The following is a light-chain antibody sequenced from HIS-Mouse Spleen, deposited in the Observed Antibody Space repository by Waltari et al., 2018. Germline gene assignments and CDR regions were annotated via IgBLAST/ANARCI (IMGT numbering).Light chain of an antibody. CDR1: SSDVGSYNL. CDR3: CSYAGSSTWV. CDR2: EGS. J-gene: IGLJ3*02. Sequence: QSALTQPASVSGSPGQSITISCTGTSSDVGSYNLVSWYQQHPGKAPNLMIYEGSKRPSGVCNRFSGSKSGNTASLTSSGLQAEDEADYYCCSYAGSSTWVFGGGTKLTVL. V-gene: IGLV2-23*01.